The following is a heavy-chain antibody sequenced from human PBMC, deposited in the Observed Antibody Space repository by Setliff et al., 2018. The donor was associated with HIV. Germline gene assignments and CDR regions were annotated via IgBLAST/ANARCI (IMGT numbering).Heavy chain of an antibody. CDR3: ARNPQPTGTPDYYYYYYMDV. CDR2: INAGNGNT. V-gene: IGHV1-3*01. D-gene: IGHD1-1*01. Sequence: GASVKVSCKASGYTFTGYAMHWVRQAPGQRLEWMGWINAGNGNTTYSQKFQGRVTITADKSTSTAYMELSSLRSEDTAVYYCARNPQPTGTPDYYYYYYMDVWGKGTTVTVSS. CDR1: GYTFTGYA. J-gene: IGHJ6*03.